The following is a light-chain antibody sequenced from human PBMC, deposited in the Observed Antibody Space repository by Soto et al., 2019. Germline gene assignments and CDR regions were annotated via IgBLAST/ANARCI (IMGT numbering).Light chain of an antibody. CDR1: QGIRND. CDR3: LQDYNYPYT. CDR2: AAS. V-gene: IGKV1-6*01. Sequence: AIQMTQSPSSLSASVGDRVTITCRASQGIRNDIGWYQQKPGKAPKLLINAASSLQSGVPSMFSGSGSGTDFTLTISSLQPEDFATYYCLQDYNYPYTFGQGTKLEIK. J-gene: IGKJ2*01.